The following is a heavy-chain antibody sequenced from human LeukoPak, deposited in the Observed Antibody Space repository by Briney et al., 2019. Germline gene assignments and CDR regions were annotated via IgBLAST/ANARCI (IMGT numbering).Heavy chain of an antibody. J-gene: IGHJ6*02. CDR1: GFTFSSYA. D-gene: IGHD5-18*01. CDR3: AKGGYSYGYLGYYYGMDV. Sequence: PGGSLRLSCAASGFTFSSYAMSWVRQAPGKGLEWVSGISWNSGSIGYADSVKGRFTISRDNAKNSLYLQMNSLRAEDTALYYCAKGGYSYGYLGYYYGMDVWGQGTTVTVSS. CDR2: ISWNSGSI. V-gene: IGHV3-9*01.